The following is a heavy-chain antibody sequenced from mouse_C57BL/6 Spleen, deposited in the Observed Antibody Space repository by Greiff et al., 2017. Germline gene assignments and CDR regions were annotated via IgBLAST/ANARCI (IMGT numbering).Heavy chain of an antibody. CDR2: INPNNGGT. V-gene: IGHV1-18*01. Sequence: EVQLQQSGPELVKPGASVKIPCKASGYTFTDYNMDWVKQSHGKSLEWIGDINPNNGGTIYNQKFKGKATLTVDKSSSTAYMERRSLTSEDTAVYYCARGYYDYDGGYYFDYWGQGTTLTVSS. J-gene: IGHJ2*01. CDR3: ARGYYDYDGGYYFDY. CDR1: GYTFTDYN. D-gene: IGHD2-4*01.